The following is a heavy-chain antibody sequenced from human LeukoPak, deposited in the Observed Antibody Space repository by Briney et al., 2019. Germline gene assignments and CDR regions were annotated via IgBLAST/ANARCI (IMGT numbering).Heavy chain of an antibody. J-gene: IGHJ5*02. Sequence: GASVKVSCKASGYTFTSYFMHWVRQAPGQGLEWVGIINPSGDITSYAQKFQGRVTMTSDMSTSTVYMELSSLRSEDTAVFYCARDRGGSYSPNWFDPWGQGTLVTVSS. CDR1: GYTFTSYF. CDR3: ARDRGGSYSPNWFDP. D-gene: IGHD1-26*01. V-gene: IGHV1-46*01. CDR2: INPSGDIT.